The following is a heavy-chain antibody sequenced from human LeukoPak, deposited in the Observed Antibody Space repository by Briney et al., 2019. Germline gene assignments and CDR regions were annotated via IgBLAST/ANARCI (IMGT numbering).Heavy chain of an antibody. V-gene: IGHV3-30*18. CDR3: AKGGGGSSNAFDI. D-gene: IGHD3-16*01. CDR2: ISYDGSNK. CDR1: GFTFSSYG. Sequence: PGGSLRLSCAASGFTFSSYGMHWVRQAPGKGLEWVAVISYDGSNKYYADSVKGRFTISRDNSKNTLYLQMNSLRAEDTAVYYCAKGGGGSSNAFDIWGQGTMVTVSS. J-gene: IGHJ3*02.